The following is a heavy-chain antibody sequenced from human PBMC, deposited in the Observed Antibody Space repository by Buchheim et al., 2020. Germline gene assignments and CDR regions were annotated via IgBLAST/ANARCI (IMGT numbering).Heavy chain of an antibody. CDR3: ARGEGGYNSNWYGGAYDH. J-gene: IGHJ4*02. V-gene: IGHV1-69*01. D-gene: IGHD6-13*01. CDR2: VVPVFDST. CDR1: GDSFGSYG. Sequence: QVQLVQSGAEVKKPGSSVRVSCKTSGDSFGSYGFSWVRQAPGQGLEWLGGVVPVFDSTNYAQQFQGRITITADASTNIVYMDLSRLRSEDTAIYFCARGEGGYNSNWYGGAYDHWGQGTL.